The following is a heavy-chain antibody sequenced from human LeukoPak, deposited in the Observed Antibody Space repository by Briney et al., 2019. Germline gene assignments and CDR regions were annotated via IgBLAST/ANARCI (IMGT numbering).Heavy chain of an antibody. V-gene: IGHV3-30*03. D-gene: IGHD1-14*01. CDR3: RRGTGRLAQEVYYGMDV. CDR2: ISYDGSNK. J-gene: IGHJ6*02. Sequence: GGSLRLSCEASGFTFSSYGMHWVRQAPGKGLEWVAVISYDGSNKYYADSVKGRFTISRDNSKNTLYLQMNSLRAEDTAVYYCRRGTGRLAQEVYYGMDVWGQGTTVTVSS. CDR1: GFTFSSYG.